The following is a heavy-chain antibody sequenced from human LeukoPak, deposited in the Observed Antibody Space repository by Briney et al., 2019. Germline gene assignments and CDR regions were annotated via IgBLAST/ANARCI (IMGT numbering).Heavy chain of an antibody. CDR2: ISEGGGTT. Sequence: GGSLRLSCSAAGFAFNTYDMHWVLQAPGKGLQWVSYISEGGGTTYYADSVKGRFTISRDNGQNALYLQLTSLRVEDTGVYYCARDRDSDGLDVWGQGTTVTVSS. J-gene: IGHJ6*02. V-gene: IGHV3-48*03. D-gene: IGHD2-15*01. CDR3: ARDRDSDGLDV. CDR1: GFAFNTYD.